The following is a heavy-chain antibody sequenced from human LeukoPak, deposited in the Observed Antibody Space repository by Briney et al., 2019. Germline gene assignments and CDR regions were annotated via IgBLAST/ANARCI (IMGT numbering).Heavy chain of an antibody. CDR1: GYSISTGYY. V-gene: IGHV4-38-2*02. CDR2: FYHSESA. J-gene: IGHJ5*02. D-gene: IGHD6-13*01. Sequence: PSETLPLTCTVSGYSISTGYYWGWIRQPPGKGLEWIGSFYHSESASYNPSLKNRVTISVDTSKNQFSLKLSSVTAADTAVNHCARHRVPAAGRFDPWGQGTLVTVSS. CDR3: ARHRVPAAGRFDP.